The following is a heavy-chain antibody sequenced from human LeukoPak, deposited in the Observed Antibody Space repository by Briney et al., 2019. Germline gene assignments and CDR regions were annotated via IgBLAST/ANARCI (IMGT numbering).Heavy chain of an antibody. CDR2: IRYDGSNK. CDR3: ATSRYYYDSSGYPEYFQH. J-gene: IGHJ1*01. V-gene: IGHV3-30*02. D-gene: IGHD3-22*01. CDR1: GFTFSSYV. Sequence: SGGSLILSCAASGFTFSSYVMHWVRQAPGKGLEWVAFIRYDGSNKYYADSVKGRFTISRDNSKNTLYLQMNSLRAEDTAVYYCATSRYYYDSSGYPEYFQHWGQGTLVTVSS.